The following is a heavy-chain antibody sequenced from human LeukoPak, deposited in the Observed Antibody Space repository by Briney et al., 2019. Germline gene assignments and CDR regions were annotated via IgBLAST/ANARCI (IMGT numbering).Heavy chain of an antibody. CDR1: GFTFSSYE. D-gene: IGHD5-18*01. V-gene: IGHV3-48*03. CDR3: ARAVSYGYYFDY. CDR2: ISSSGSTI. J-gene: IGHJ4*02. Sequence: GGSLRLSFAAPGFTFSSYEKNLVRQAPGKGLEWVSYISSSGSTIYYADSVKGRFTISRDNAKNSLYLQMNSLRAEDTAVYYCARAVSYGYYFDYWGQGTLVTVSS.